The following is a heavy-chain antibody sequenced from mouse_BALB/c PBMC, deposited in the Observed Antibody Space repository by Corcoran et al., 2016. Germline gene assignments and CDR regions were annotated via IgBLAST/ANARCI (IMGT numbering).Heavy chain of an antibody. CDR1: GYTFTDYY. Sequence: EVQLQQSGLEMVKPGASVKMSCKDSGYTFTDYYMTWVKQSHGKSLEWIGDINPNNGGTSYNQKFKGKATLTVDKSSSTAYMQLNSLTSEDSAVYYGARDVNWYFDVWGAGTTVIVSS. CDR2: INPNNGGT. J-gene: IGHJ1*01. CDR3: ARDVNWYFDV. V-gene: IGHV1-26*01.